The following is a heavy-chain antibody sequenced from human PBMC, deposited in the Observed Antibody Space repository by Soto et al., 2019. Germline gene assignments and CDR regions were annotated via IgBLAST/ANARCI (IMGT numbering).Heavy chain of an antibody. CDR3: ARADIVVVPAEGFDP. CDR2: ISAYNGNT. Sequence: ASVKVSCKASGYTFTSYCISWGRQAPGQGLEWMGWISAYNGNTNYAQKLQGRVTMTTDTSTSTAYMELRSLRSDDTAVYYCARADIVVVPAEGFDPWGQGTLVTVSS. CDR1: GYTFTSYC. J-gene: IGHJ5*02. D-gene: IGHD2-2*01. V-gene: IGHV1-18*04.